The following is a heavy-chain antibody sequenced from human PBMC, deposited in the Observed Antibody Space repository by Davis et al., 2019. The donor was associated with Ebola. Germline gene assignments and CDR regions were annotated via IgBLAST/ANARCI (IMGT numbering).Heavy chain of an antibody. CDR1: GYTFTYRY. CDR2: ITPFNGNT. V-gene: IGHV1-45*02. D-gene: IGHD6-19*01. CDR3: ARGLTGYSSGWYDY. Sequence: AASVKVSCKASGYTFTYRYLHWVRQAPGQALEWMGWITPFNGNTNYAQKFQDRVTITRDTSASTAYMELSSLRSEDTAVYYCARGLTGYSSGWYDYWGQGTLVTVSS. J-gene: IGHJ4*02.